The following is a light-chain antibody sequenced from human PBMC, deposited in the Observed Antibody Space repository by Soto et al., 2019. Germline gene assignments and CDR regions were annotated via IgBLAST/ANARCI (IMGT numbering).Light chain of an antibody. Sequence: EIVLTQSPGTLSLSPGERATLSCRASQSVSSSYLAWYQQKPGQAPRLLIYGASSRATGIPDRFSGSGSGKDFTLTISRLEPEDVAVYYCQQYGSSPRTFGQGTKVEIK. CDR1: QSVSSSY. V-gene: IGKV3-20*01. CDR3: QQYGSSPRT. J-gene: IGKJ1*01. CDR2: GAS.